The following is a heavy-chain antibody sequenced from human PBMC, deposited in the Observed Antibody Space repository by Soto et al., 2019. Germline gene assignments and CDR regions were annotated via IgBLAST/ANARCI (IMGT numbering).Heavy chain of an antibody. CDR1: GGSISSYY. J-gene: IGHJ4*02. V-gene: IGHV4-59*01. CDR3: AREPEGEYSGSYYTRAGFDY. CDR2: IYYSGST. Sequence: QVQLQESGPGLVKPSETLSLTCTVSGGSISSYYWSWIRQPPGKGLEWIGYIYYSGSTNYNPSLKSRVTISVDTSKNQFSLKLSSVTAADTAVYYCAREPEGEYSGSYYTRAGFDYWGQGTLVTVSS. D-gene: IGHD1-26*01.